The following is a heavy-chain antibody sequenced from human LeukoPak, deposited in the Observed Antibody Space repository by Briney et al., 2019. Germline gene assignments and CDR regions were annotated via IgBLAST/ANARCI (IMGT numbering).Heavy chain of an antibody. CDR3: AKDTHVDTAMGISFYFDY. CDR2: ISGSGGST. Sequence: PGGSLRLSCAASGFTFSSYAMSWVRQAPGKGLEWVSAISGSGGSTYYADSVKGRFTISRDNSKNTLYLQMNSLRAEDTAVYYCAKDTHVDTAMGISFYFDYWGQGTLVTVSS. V-gene: IGHV3-23*01. J-gene: IGHJ4*02. CDR1: GFTFSSYA. D-gene: IGHD5-18*01.